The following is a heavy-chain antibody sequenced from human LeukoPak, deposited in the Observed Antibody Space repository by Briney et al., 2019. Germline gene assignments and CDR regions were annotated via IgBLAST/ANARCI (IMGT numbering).Heavy chain of an antibody. CDR2: IYYSGST. Sequence: MASETLSLTCTVSGGSISSSSYYWGWIRQPPGKGLEWIGSIYYSGSTYYNPSLKSRVTISVDTSKNQFSLKLSSVTAADTAVYYCASSYSTSAQEIDYWGQGTLVTVSS. D-gene: IGHD6-6*01. J-gene: IGHJ4*02. CDR3: ASSYSTSAQEIDY. V-gene: IGHV4-39*01. CDR1: GGSISSSSYY.